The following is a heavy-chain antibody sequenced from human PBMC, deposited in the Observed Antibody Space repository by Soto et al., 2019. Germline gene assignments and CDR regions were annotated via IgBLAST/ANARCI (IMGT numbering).Heavy chain of an antibody. Sequence: AGGSLRLSCTVSGFTFSNAWMTWVRQAPGKGLEWVGRIKSKTDDGTTDYAAPVKGRFTISRDDSRNTLYLQMNSLKTEDTAVYYCTTDSSSWAYYYYYGMDVWGQGTTVTSP. D-gene: IGHD2-2*01. J-gene: IGHJ6*02. V-gene: IGHV3-15*01. CDR2: IKSKTDDGTT. CDR1: GFTFSNAW. CDR3: TTDSSSWAYYYYYGMDV.